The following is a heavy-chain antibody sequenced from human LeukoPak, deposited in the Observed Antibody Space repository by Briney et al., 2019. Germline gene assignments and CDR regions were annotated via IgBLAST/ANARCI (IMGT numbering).Heavy chain of an antibody. V-gene: IGHV4-4*07. D-gene: IGHD4-17*01. Sequence: SETLSLTCTVSGGSISSYYWSWIRQPDGKGLEWIGHIYTSGSTNYNPSLKSRVTMSVDTSKNQFSLKLSSVTAADTAVYYCARDRYGDYYSDNAFDIWGQGTMDTVSS. CDR1: GGSISSYY. CDR3: ARDRYGDYYSDNAFDI. CDR2: IYTSGST. J-gene: IGHJ3*02.